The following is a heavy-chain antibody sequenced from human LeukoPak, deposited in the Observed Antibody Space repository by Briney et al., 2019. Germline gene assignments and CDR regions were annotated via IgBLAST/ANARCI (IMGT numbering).Heavy chain of an antibody. CDR1: GYTFTSYY. Sequence: GASVKVSCKASGYTFTSYYMHWVRQAPGQGLEWMGIINPSGGSTSYAQKFQGRVAMTRDTSTSTVYMELSSLRSEDTAVYYCARDREPHYFDYWGQGTLVTVSS. CDR2: INPSGGST. D-gene: IGHD1-26*01. J-gene: IGHJ4*02. CDR3: ARDREPHYFDY. V-gene: IGHV1-46*01.